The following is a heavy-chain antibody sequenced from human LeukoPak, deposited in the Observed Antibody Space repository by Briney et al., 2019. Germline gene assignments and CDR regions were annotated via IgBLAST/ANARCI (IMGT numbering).Heavy chain of an antibody. D-gene: IGHD3-22*01. V-gene: IGHV1-69*13. CDR2: IIPIFGTA. CDR1: GGTFSSYA. Sequence: GASVKVSCKASGGTFSSYAISWVRQAPGQGLEWMGGIIPIFGTANYAQKFQGRVTITADESTSTAYMELSSLRSEDTAVYYCASRNLYYYDSSGYYLSYWYFDLWGRGTLVTVSS. J-gene: IGHJ2*01. CDR3: ASRNLYYYDSSGYYLSYWYFDL.